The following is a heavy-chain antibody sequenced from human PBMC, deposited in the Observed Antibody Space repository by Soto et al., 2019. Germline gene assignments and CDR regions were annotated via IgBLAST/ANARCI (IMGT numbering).Heavy chain of an antibody. CDR3: ARDGISNYDILTGYPPDFDI. V-gene: IGHV4-30-4*01. CDR2: IYYSGST. D-gene: IGHD3-9*01. Sequence: SETLSRTCTVSGGSISSGDYYWIWILQPPGKVLDWIGYIYYSGSTYYNPSLKSRVTISVDTSKNQFSLKLSSVTAADTAVYYCARDGISNYDILTGYPPDFDIWGQGTMVTVSS. J-gene: IGHJ3*02. CDR1: GGSISSGDYY.